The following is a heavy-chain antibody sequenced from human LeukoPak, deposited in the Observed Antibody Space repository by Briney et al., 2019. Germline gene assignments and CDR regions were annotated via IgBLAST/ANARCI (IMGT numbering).Heavy chain of an antibody. Sequence: PGGSLRLSCAASGFTFSSYAMSWVRQAPGKGLEWVASIKGDGNEKYYVDSVKGRFTISRDNAKKSLYLQVSSLRAEDTAVYYCTRNLGWLQFDHWGQGTLVTVSS. D-gene: IGHD5-24*01. CDR2: IKGDGNEK. J-gene: IGHJ4*02. V-gene: IGHV3-7*01. CDR1: GFTFSSYA. CDR3: TRNLGWLQFDH.